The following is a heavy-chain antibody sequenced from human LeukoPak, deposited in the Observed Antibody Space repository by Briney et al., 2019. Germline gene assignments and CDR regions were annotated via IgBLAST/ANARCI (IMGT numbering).Heavy chain of an antibody. CDR1: GGSLSSSSYY. CDR2: IYTSGST. V-gene: IGHV4-61*02. J-gene: IGHJ4*02. Sequence: SETLSLTCTVSGGSLSSSSYYWGWIRQPAGKGLEWIGRIYTSGSTNYNPSLKSRVTMSVDTSKNQFSLKLSSVTAADTAVYYCARDRVDYDILTGYYRYYFDYWGQGTLVTVSS. D-gene: IGHD3-9*01. CDR3: ARDRVDYDILTGYYRYYFDY.